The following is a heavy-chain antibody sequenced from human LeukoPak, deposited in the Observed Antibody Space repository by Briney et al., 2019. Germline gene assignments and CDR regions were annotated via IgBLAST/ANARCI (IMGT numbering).Heavy chain of an antibody. CDR2: IHSDARST. D-gene: IGHD5-18*01. V-gene: IGHV3-74*01. CDR3: ARDRPGNTAIDY. J-gene: IGHJ4*02. CDR1: GFTFSTYW. Sequence: GGSLRLSCAASGFTFSTYWMHWVRQAPGKGLVWVSRIHSDARSTSYADSVNGRFTISRDNAKNTLCLQMNSLRAEDTAVYYCARDRPGNTAIDYWGQGTLVTASS.